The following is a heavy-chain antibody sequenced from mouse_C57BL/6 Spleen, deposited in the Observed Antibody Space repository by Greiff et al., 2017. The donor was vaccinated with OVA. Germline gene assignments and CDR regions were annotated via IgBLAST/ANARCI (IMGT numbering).Heavy chain of an antibody. V-gene: IGHV14-4*01. CDR1: GFNIKDDY. D-gene: IGHD4-1*01. J-gene: IGHJ1*03. CDR2: IDPENGDT. CDR3: TTRGLTGTFYWYFDV. Sequence: VQLQQSGAELVRPGASVKLSCTASGFNIKDDYMHWVKQRPEQGLEWIGWIDPENGDTESASKFQGKATIPADTSSNTAYLQLSSLTSDDTAVYYGTTRGLTGTFYWYFDVWGTGTTVTVSS.